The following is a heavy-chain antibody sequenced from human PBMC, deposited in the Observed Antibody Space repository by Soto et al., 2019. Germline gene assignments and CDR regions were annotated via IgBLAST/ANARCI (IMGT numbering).Heavy chain of an antibody. Sequence: EVQLLESVGGLVQPGGSLRLSCAASGFSFSSYAMSWVRQAPGKGLEWVSAISGSGGSTYYADSVKGRFTISRDNSKNTLYLQMNSLRAVDTAVYYCAKGRDLLSPFDYWGQGTLVTVSS. CDR1: GFSFSSYA. D-gene: IGHD2-8*02. CDR3: AKGRDLLSPFDY. V-gene: IGHV3-23*01. CDR2: ISGSGGST. J-gene: IGHJ4*02.